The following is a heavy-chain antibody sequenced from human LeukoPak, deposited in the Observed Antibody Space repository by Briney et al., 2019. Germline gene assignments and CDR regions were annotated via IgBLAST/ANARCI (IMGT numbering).Heavy chain of an antibody. CDR2: ISTSGSPI. CDR3: ARRGFYDTSGYLLDH. V-gene: IGHV3-48*03. J-gene: IGHJ4*02. D-gene: IGHD3-22*01. CDR1: GFTFSSYE. Sequence: PGGSLRLSCAASGFTFSSYEMNWVCQAPGKGLEWVSYISTSGSPIYYGNSVKGRFTISRDNAKNSLYLQMNSLRAEDTALYYCARRGFYDTSGYLLDHWGQGTLVTVSS.